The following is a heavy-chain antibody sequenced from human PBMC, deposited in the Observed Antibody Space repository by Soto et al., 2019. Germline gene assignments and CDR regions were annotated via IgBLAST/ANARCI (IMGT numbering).Heavy chain of an antibody. V-gene: IGHV4-39*01. CDR1: GGSITSSSFY. CDR2: IYYSGST. CDR3: ARGYDILTGPLDY. D-gene: IGHD3-9*01. J-gene: IGHJ4*02. Sequence: PSGTLSLTCTVSGGSITSSSFYWGWIRQPPGKGLEWIGIIYYSGSTYYNPSLKSRVTISVDTSKGQFSLNLNSVTAADTAVYYCARGYDILTGPLDYWGQGTLVTVSS.